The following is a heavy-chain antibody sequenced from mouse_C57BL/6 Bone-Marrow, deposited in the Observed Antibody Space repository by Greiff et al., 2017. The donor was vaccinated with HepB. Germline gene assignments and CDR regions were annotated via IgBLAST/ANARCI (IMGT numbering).Heavy chain of an antibody. D-gene: IGHD1-2*01. J-gene: IGHJ3*01. CDR1: GYSITSGYN. Sequence: ESGPGLVKPSQSLSLTCSVTGYSITSGYNWNWIRQFPGNKLEWKGYISYDGSNNYNPSLKNRISITRDTSKNQFFLKLNSVTTEDTATYYCASAFIPPWFAYWGQGTLVTVSA. CDR3: ASAFIPPWFAY. CDR2: ISYDGSN. V-gene: IGHV3-6*01.